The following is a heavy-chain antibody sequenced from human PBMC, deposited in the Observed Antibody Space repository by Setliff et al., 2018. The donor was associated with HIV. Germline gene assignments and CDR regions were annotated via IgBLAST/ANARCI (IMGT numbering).Heavy chain of an antibody. V-gene: IGHV4-34*01. D-gene: IGHD3-3*01. Sequence: PSETLSLTCTVYGGSFTGYYWTWIRQPPGKGLEWIGEINHSGSTNYNPSLESRVTISVDTPKKHFSLRLTSVTAADTAVYFCARGGDYNFWAGYWTWGQGTLVTVSS. CDR1: GGSFTGYY. J-gene: IGHJ5*02. CDR3: ARGGDYNFWAGYWT. CDR2: INHSGST.